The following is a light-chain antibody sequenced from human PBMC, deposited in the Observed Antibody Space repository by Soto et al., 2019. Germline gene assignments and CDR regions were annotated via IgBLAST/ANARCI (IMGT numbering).Light chain of an antibody. J-gene: IGKJ1*01. Sequence: DIQITQSPSTLSASVGDRVTITCRASQSISSWLAWYQQKPGKAPKLLIYDASSLESGVPSRFSGSGSGTEFTLTISSLQPDDFETYYCQQYNSYSGTFGQGTKVDIK. CDR1: QSISSW. V-gene: IGKV1-5*01. CDR2: DAS. CDR3: QQYNSYSGT.